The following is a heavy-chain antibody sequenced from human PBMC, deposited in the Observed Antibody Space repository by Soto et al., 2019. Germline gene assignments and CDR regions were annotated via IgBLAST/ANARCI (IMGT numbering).Heavy chain of an antibody. CDR3: ARLEATVTAWDYYYYMDV. D-gene: IGHD4-4*01. Sequence: SETLSLTCTVSDGSISSYYWSWIRQPPGKGLEWIGYIYYSGSTNYNPSLKSRVTISVDTSKNQFSLKLSSVTAADTAVYYCARLEATVTAWDYYYYMDVWGKGTTVTVSS. J-gene: IGHJ6*03. CDR1: DGSISSYY. CDR2: IYYSGST. V-gene: IGHV4-59*08.